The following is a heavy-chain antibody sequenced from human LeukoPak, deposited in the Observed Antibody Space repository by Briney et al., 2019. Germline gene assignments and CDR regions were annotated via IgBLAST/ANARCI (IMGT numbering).Heavy chain of an antibody. CDR1: GYTFTSHW. CDR3: ARHRFLEWFDPRNGESGPNYYMDV. Sequence: GESLKISCKGSGYTFTSHWIGWVRQMPGKGLEWMGIIYPGDSDTRYSPSFQGQVTISADKSITTAYLQWSSLKASDTAIYYCARHRFLEWFDPRNGESGPNYYMDVWGKGTTVTVSS. J-gene: IGHJ6*03. D-gene: IGHD3-3*01. V-gene: IGHV5-51*01. CDR2: IYPGDSDT.